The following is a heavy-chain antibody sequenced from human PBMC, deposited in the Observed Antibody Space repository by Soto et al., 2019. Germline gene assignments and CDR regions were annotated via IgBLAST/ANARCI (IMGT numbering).Heavy chain of an antibody. CDR3: ARDLPDTGMVPYYYGMDV. CDR1: GGTFSSYA. CDR2: IIPIFGTA. Sequence: QVQLVQSGAEVKKPGSSVKVSCKASGGTFSSYAISWVRQAPGQGLEWMGGIIPIFGTANYAQKFQGRVTIIADESTSTAYMELSSLRSEDTAVYYCARDLPDTGMVPYYYGMDVWGQGTTVTVSS. V-gene: IGHV1-69*01. D-gene: IGHD5-18*01. J-gene: IGHJ6*02.